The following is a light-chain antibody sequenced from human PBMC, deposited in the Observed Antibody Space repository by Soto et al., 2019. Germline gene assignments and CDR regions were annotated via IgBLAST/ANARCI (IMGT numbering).Light chain of an antibody. V-gene: IGKV3-20*01. J-gene: IGKJ1*01. CDR1: QSVSSSY. CDR3: QQSGSTPCT. CDR2: GAS. Sequence: EIVLTQSPGTLSLSPGERATLSCRASQSVSSSYLAWYQQKPGQAPRLLIYGASSRATGIPDRFSGSGSGTDSTLTISRLEPEDFLVYFCQQSGSTPCTFAQVIKVDIK.